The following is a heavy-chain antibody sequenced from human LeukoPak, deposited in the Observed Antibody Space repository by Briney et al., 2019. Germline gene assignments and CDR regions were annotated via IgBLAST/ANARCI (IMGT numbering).Heavy chain of an antibody. Sequence: GGSLRLSCAASGFTFSTYGMHWVRQAPGKGLEWVAFIRYDGNNEYYADSVKGRFTISRDNSKNTLYLQMNSLRAEDTAVYYCAKGSYYYDSADYFDYWGQGTLVTVSS. CDR1: GFTFSTYG. D-gene: IGHD3-22*01. CDR3: AKGSYYYDSADYFDY. V-gene: IGHV3-30*02. J-gene: IGHJ4*02. CDR2: IRYDGNNE.